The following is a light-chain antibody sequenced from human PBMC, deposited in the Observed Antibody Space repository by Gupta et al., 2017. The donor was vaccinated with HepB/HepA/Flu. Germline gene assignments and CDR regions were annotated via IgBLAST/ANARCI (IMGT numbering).Light chain of an antibody. Sequence: EIVFTQSPATLSLSPGERATLSCRASQSVSSYLAWYQHKPGQAPRLLIYDVSTRATGIPARFSGSGDGTDFTLTSGRREAEACAVYYVHHRYNSYTFGQGTKMEIK. CDR1: QSVSSY. CDR3: HHRYNSYT. CDR2: DVS. J-gene: IGKJ2*01. V-gene: IGKV3-11*01.